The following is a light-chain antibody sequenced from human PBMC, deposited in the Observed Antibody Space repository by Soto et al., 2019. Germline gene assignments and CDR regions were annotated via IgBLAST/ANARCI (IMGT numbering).Light chain of an antibody. J-gene: IGLJ2*01. CDR2: DNN. CDR3: GTWDYSLSAVV. Sequence: QSVLTQPPSVSAAPGQKVTISCSGGSSNIGNNYVSWYQQLPGTAPKLLIYDNNKRPSGIPDRSSGSRSDTSATLGITGLQTGDEADYYCGTWDYSLSAVVFGGGTQLTVL. V-gene: IGLV1-51*01. CDR1: SSNIGNNY.